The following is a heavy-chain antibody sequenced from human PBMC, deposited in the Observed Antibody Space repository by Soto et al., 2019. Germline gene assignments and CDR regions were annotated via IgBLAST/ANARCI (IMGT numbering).Heavy chain of an antibody. CDR1: GFIFSNAW. V-gene: IGHV3-15*01. CDR3: TTDDPINRY. Sequence: GGSLRLSCAASGFIFSNAWMSWVRQAPGKGLEWVGRIKSKINGGTTDYAAPVRGRFSISRDDSKDTLFLQMNSLKTEDTAVYYCTTDDPINRYWGQGTLVTVSS. J-gene: IGHJ4*02. CDR2: IKSKINGGTT.